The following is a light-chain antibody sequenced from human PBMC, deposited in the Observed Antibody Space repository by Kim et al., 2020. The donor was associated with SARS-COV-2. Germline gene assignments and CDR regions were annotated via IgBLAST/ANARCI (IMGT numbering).Light chain of an antibody. CDR3: QQYGSSRFT. Sequence: SPGEGATLSCRASQSVSSSYLAWYQQKPGQAPRLLIYGASSRATGIPDRFSGSGSGTDFTLTISRLEPEDFAVYYCQQYGSSRFTFGPGTKVDIK. CDR1: QSVSSSY. CDR2: GAS. V-gene: IGKV3-20*01. J-gene: IGKJ3*01.